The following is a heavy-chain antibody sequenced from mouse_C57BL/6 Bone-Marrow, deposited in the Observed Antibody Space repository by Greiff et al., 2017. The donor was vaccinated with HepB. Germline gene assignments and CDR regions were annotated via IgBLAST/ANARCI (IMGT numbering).Heavy chain of an antibody. CDR1: GFTFSSYA. V-gene: IGHV5-4*01. CDR3: ARDPPFTTWNYFDY. D-gene: IGHD2-12*01. J-gene: IGHJ2*01. CDR2: ISDGGSYT. Sequence: EVHLVESGGGLVKPGGSLKLSCAASGFTFSSYAMSWVRQTPEKRLEWVATISDGGSYTYYPDNVKGRFTISRDNAKNNLYLQMSHLKSEDTAMYYCARDPPFTTWNYFDYWGQGTTLTVSS.